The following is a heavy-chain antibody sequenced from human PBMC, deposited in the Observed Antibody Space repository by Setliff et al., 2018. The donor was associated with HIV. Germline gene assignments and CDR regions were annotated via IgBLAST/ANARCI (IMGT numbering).Heavy chain of an antibody. J-gene: IGHJ6*02. D-gene: IGHD2-15*01. CDR3: ARSEKYCSSGSCFRGCYGMDV. CDR2: ISSSGNTI. Sequence: PGGSLRLSCAASGFTFSSYEMNWVRQAPGKGLEWVSYISSSGNTIYYADSVKGRFTISRDNVKKSLYLQMNSLRAEDTAIYYCARSEKYCSSGSCFRGCYGMDVWGHGTTVTVSS. CDR1: GFTFSSYE. V-gene: IGHV3-48*03.